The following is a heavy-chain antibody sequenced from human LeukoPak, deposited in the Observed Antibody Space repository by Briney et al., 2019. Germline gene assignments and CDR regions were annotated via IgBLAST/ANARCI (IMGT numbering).Heavy chain of an antibody. CDR2: ISSNGGST. J-gene: IGHJ4*02. Sequence: GGSPRLSCAASGFTFSSYAMHWVRQAPGKGPEYVSAISSNGGSTYYANSVKGRFTISRDNSKNTLYLQMGSLRAEDMAVYYCARVDRDSSGYYDYWGQGTLVTVSS. V-gene: IGHV3-64*01. D-gene: IGHD3-22*01. CDR3: ARVDRDSSGYYDY. CDR1: GFTFSSYA.